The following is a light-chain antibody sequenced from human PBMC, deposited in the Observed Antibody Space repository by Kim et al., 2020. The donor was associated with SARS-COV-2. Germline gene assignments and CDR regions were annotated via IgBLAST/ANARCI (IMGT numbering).Light chain of an antibody. CDR1: ISDVGCYTY. CDR2: YVN. CDR3: SSYATVTTRV. J-gene: IGLJ3*02. V-gene: IGLV2-14*03. Sequence: QSITISCIGTISDVGCYTYVSWYQQHPGKAPKLIFYYVNIRPSGVSNRFSGYKSGNTASLTISGLQAEDEADYYCSSYATVTTRVFGGGTQLTVL.